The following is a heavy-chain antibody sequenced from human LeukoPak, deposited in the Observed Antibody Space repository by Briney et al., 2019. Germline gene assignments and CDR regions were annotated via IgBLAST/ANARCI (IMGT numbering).Heavy chain of an antibody. CDR2: INHSGST. CDR1: GGSFSGYY. J-gene: IGHJ2*01. V-gene: IGHV4-34*01. D-gene: IGHD4-17*01. CDR3: ARDDYGFRWYFDL. Sequence: SETLSLTCAVYGGSFSGYYWSWIRQPPGKGLEWIGEINHSGSTNYNPSLKSRVTISVDTSKNQFSLKLSSVTAADTAVYYCARDDYGFRWYFDLWGRGTLVTVSS.